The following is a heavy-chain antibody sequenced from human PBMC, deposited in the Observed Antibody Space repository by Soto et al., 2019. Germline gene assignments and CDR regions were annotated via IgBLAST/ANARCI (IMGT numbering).Heavy chain of an antibody. CDR3: ARREQWLENFDY. CDR1: GYTFTGYY. J-gene: IGHJ4*02. CDR2: INPNSGDT. V-gene: IGHV1-2*02. Sequence: QVQLVQSGADVKKPGASVKVSCKTSGYTFTGYYIHWIRQAPGQGLEWMGWINPNSGDTNYSQDFQGRVTMTSDTSFTTAYVELTILRSDDTAVYYCARREQWLENFDYWGQGTLVTVSS. D-gene: IGHD6-19*01.